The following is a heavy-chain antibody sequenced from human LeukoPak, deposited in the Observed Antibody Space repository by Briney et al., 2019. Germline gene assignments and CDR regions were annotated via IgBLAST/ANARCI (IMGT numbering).Heavy chain of an antibody. V-gene: IGHV4-30-2*04. D-gene: IGHD6-19*01. Sequence: YHSGSTYYTPSLKSRVTISVDTSKNQFSLKLSSVTAADTAVYYCARVRGYTTVAGRGHFDYWGQGTLVTVSS. CDR2: YHSGST. CDR3: ARVRGYTTVAGRGHFDY. J-gene: IGHJ4*02.